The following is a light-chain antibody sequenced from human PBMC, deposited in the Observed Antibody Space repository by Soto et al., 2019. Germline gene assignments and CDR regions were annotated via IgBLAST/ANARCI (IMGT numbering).Light chain of an antibody. J-gene: IGKJ4*01. Sequence: EIVLTQSPGTLSLSPGERATLSCRASQTVRTSYLAGFRHKPGQAPRLLIYGASSRATRIRDRFSGSGSGTDFTLTINRLEHEDFAVYCCQQYSDSPLTFGGGTMVEIK. V-gene: IGKV3-20*01. CDR1: QTVRTSY. CDR3: QQYSDSPLT. CDR2: GAS.